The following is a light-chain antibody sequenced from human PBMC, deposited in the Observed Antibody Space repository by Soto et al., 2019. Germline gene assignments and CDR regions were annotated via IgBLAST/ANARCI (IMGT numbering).Light chain of an antibody. CDR2: EIN. Sequence: QSVLTQPASVSGSPGQSITISCTGTSSDVGGYNYVSWYQHHPGEAPKLMIYEINKRPSGVPDRFSGSKSGNTASLTVSGLQAEDEADYYCSSFAGSNNFPYVFGTGTKVTVL. CDR1: SSDVGGYNY. V-gene: IGLV2-8*01. J-gene: IGLJ1*01. CDR3: SSFAGSNNFPYV.